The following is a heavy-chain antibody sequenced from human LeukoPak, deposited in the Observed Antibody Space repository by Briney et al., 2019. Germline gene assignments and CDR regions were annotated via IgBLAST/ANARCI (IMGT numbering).Heavy chain of an antibody. D-gene: IGHD3-9*01. J-gene: IGHJ4*02. CDR3: ARGSDILTGYYYY. V-gene: IGHV1-69*05. CDR2: IIPIFGTA. CDR1: GGTFSSYA. Sequence: SVKVSCKASGGTFSSYAISWVRQAPGQGLEWMGRIIPIFGTANYAQKLQGRVTMTTDTSTGTAYMELRSLRSDDTAVYYCARGSDILTGYYYYWGQGTLVTVSS.